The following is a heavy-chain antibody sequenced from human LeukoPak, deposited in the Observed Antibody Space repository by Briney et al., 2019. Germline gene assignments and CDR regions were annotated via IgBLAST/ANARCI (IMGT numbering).Heavy chain of an antibody. V-gene: IGHV3-7*01. CDR1: GFPFSIYW. J-gene: IGHJ4*02. CDR3: ARDKIVGATHFDY. Sequence: GGSLRLSCAASGFPFSIYWMTWVRQAPGKGLEWVANIQQDGSEKYYVDSVKGRFTISRDNAKNSLYLQMNSLRAEDTAVYYCARDKIVGATHFDYWGQGTLVTVSS. CDR2: IQQDGSEK. D-gene: IGHD1-26*01.